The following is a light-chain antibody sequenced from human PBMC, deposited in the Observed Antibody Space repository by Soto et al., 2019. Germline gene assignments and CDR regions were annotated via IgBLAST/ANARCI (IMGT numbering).Light chain of an antibody. Sequence: EIELTQSPATLSLSPGERATLSCRASQSVSSYLAWYQQKPGQAPRLLIYGASNRATDIPARFSGSGSGTDFTLIISSLEPEDFAVYYCQHRGKWPRTFGQGTKLEI. CDR3: QHRGKWPRT. CDR2: GAS. V-gene: IGKV3-11*01. J-gene: IGKJ2*01. CDR1: QSVSSY.